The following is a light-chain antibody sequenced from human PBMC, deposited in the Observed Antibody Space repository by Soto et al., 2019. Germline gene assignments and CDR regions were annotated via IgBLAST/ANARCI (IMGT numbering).Light chain of an antibody. J-gene: IGKJ1*01. CDR2: DDS. CDR3: QQYNSYFWT. CDR1: QSISSW. Sequence: DIQMTQSPSTLSASVGDRVTITCRASQSISSWLAWYQQKPGEAPKLLIYDDSSLESGVSSRFSRSGSGTEFTLTISSLQPDDFATNYCQQYNSYFWTFGQGTKVEIK. V-gene: IGKV1-5*01.